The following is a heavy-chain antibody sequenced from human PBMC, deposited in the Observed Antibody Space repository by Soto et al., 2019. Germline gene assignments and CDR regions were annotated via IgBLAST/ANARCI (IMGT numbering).Heavy chain of an antibody. Sequence: GGSLRLSCAASGFIFMSYNLDWGLQGSGKGLEWVSYISSSGNTIYYSDSVKGRFTFSRDNGKNSLFLQMNSLREEDTAVYYCARDRGVGTPDSFDIWGQGTMVTVSS. CDR3: ARDRGVGTPDSFDI. D-gene: IGHD3-3*01. V-gene: IGHV3-48*02. CDR1: GFIFMSYN. J-gene: IGHJ3*02. CDR2: ISSSGNTI.